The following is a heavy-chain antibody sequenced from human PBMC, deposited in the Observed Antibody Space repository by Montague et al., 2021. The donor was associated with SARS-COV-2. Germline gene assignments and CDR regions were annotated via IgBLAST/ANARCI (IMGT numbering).Heavy chain of an antibody. D-gene: IGHD4-17*01. CDR3: ARGGTVTTFYYYYYGMDV. CDR2: INHSGST. CDR1: GGSFSGYY. V-gene: IGHV4-34*01. J-gene: IGHJ6*02. Sequence: LSLPCAVYGGSFSGYYWSWIRQPPGKGLEWIGEINHSGSTNYNPSLKSRVTISVDTSKNQFSLKLSSVTAADTAVYYCARGGTVTTFYYYYYGMDVWGQGTTVTVSS.